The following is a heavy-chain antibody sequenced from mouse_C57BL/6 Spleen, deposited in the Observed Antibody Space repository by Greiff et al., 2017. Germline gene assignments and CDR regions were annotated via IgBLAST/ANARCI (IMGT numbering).Heavy chain of an antibody. CDR1: GYAFSSSW. CDR3: ARWYYGSSYGGFAY. D-gene: IGHD1-1*01. CDR2: IYPGDGDT. V-gene: IGHV1-82*01. Sequence: QVQLKQSGPELVKPGASVKISCKASGYAFSSSWMNWVKQRPGKGLEWIGRIYPGDGDTNYNGKFKGKATLTADKSSSTAYMQLSSLTSEDSAVYFCARWYYGSSYGGFAYWGQGTLVTVSA. J-gene: IGHJ3*01.